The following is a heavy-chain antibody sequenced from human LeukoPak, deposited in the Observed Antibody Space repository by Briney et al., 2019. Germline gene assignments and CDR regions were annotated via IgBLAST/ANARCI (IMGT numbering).Heavy chain of an antibody. D-gene: IGHD3-10*01. CDR1: GFAYSSYW. V-gene: IGHV3-7*01. Sequence: GGSLRLSCAASGFAYSSYWMTWVRQAPGKGLEWVANIKRDGNEKYYMDSVKGRFTISRDNAKNSLYLQMNSLRAEDTALYFCARESEYYGSGSYYINDYWGQGTLVTVSS. CDR2: IKRDGNEK. J-gene: IGHJ4*02. CDR3: ARESEYYGSGSYYINDY.